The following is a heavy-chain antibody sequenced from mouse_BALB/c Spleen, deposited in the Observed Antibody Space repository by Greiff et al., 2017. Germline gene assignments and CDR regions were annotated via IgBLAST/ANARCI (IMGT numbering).Heavy chain of an antibody. CDR2: IYPGNVNT. CDR3: ARHGYDGYSFAY. D-gene: IGHD2-3*01. CDR1: GYTFTSYY. Sequence: QVQLQQSGPELVKPGASVRISCKASGYTFTSYYIHWVKQRPGQGLEWIGWIYPGNVNTKYNEKFKGKATLTADKSSSTAYMQLSSLTSEDSAVYFCARHGYDGYSFAYWGQGTLVTVSA. V-gene: IGHV1S56*01. J-gene: IGHJ3*01.